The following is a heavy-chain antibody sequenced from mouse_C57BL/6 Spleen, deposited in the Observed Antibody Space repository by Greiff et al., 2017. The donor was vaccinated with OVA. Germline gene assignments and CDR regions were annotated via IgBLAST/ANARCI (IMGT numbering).Heavy chain of an antibody. D-gene: IGHD1-1*01. CDR1: GFTFSDYG. V-gene: IGHV5-15*01. CDR2: ISNLAYSI. Sequence: DVLLVESGGGLVQPGGSLKLSCAASGFTFSDYGMAWVRQAPRKGPEWVAFISNLAYSIYYADTVTGRFTLSREIAKNTLYLELSSLRAEDTAMDYCAREGSSPYYFDDRGKGTTLTVA. J-gene: IGHJ2*01. CDR3: AREGSSPYYFDD.